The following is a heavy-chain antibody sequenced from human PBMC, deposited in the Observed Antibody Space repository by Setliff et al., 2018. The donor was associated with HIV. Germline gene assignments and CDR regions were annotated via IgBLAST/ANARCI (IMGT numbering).Heavy chain of an antibody. V-gene: IGHV1-2*06. J-gene: IGHJ4*02. CDR1: GDSFNGYY. CDR2: ISPTSGGA. CDR3: ARHPMSPFLEWSYDS. D-gene: IGHD3-3*02. Sequence: ASVKVSCKVFGDSFNGYYMYWVRQAPGQGLEWMGRISPTSGGATYAQTFQGRVTMTTDTSTSTAYMELRNLRSDDTAVYYCARHPMSPFLEWSYDSWGQGTLVTVSS.